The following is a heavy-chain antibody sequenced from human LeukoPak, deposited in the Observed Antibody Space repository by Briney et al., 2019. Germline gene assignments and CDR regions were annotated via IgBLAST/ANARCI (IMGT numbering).Heavy chain of an antibody. J-gene: IGHJ5*02. CDR1: GYSISSGYY. V-gene: IGHV4-38-2*02. CDR2: IYHSGGT. Sequence: SETLSLTCTVSGYSISSGYYWGWIRQPPGKGLEWIGSIYHSGGTYYNPSLKSRVTLSVDTSKNQFSLKLSSVTAADTAVYYCARDLRPPDWFDPWGQGTLVTASS. CDR3: ARDLRPPDWFDP.